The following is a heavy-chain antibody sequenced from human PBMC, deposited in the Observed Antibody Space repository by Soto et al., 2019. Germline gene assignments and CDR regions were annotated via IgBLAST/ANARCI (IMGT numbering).Heavy chain of an antibody. CDR3: ARVKVVVAANWFDP. V-gene: IGHV4-30-4*01. Sequence: PSETLSLTCTVSGGSIDSGDYYWSWIRQPPGKCLQWIGHIYYSGSSNYNPSLKSRVSMSIDTSKNQFSLKINSVTAADTAVYFCARVKVVVAANWFDPWGQGTLVTVYS. CDR2: IYYSGSS. D-gene: IGHD2-15*01. CDR1: GGSIDSGDYY. J-gene: IGHJ5*02.